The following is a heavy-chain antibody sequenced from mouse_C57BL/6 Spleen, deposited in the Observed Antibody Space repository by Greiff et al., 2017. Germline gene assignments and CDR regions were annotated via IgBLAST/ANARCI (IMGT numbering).Heavy chain of an antibody. CDR3: ARGFTTVVATPYYFDY. J-gene: IGHJ2*01. CDR2: IYPGGGYT. Sequence: VQVVESGAELVRPGTSVKMSCKASGYTFTNYWIGWAKQRPGHGLEWIGDIYPGGGYTNYNEKFKGKATLTADKSSSTAYMQFSSLTSEDSAIYYCARGFTTVVATPYYFDYWGQGTTLTVSS. D-gene: IGHD1-1*01. V-gene: IGHV1-63*01. CDR1: GYTFTNYW.